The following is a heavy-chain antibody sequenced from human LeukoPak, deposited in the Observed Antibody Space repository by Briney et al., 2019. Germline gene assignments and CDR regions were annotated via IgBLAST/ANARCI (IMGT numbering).Heavy chain of an antibody. V-gene: IGHV3-30*02. CDR3: AKWSGDYPSYYLDY. CDR1: GFTFSSFG. D-gene: IGHD4-17*01. J-gene: IGHJ4*02. CDR2: IRSDGSSK. Sequence: GGSLRLSCAASGFTFSSFGLHWVRQAPGKGLEWVALIRSDGSSKNYADSVKGRYTVSRDTSKNTVHLQMNNLRAEDTAVYYCAKWSGDYPSYYLDYWGQGTLVTVSS.